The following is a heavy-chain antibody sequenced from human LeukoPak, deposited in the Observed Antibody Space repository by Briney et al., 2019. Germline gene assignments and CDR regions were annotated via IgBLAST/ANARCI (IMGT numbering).Heavy chain of an antibody. CDR2: IKQDGSEK. V-gene: IGHV3-7*04. Sequence: GGSLRLSCAASGFTFSSYWMSWVRQAPGKGLEWVANIKQDGSEKYYVDSVKGRFTISRDNAKNSLYLQMNSLRAEDTDVYYCARVLGVAGVPTQTDWGQGTLVTVSS. CDR1: GFTFSSYW. J-gene: IGHJ4*02. D-gene: IGHD6-19*01. CDR3: ARVLGVAGVPTQTD.